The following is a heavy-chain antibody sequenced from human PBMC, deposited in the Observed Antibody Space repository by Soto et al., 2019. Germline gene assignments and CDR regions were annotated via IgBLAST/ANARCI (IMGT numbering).Heavy chain of an antibody. CDR1: GYSFTTYY. V-gene: IGHV1-46*01. D-gene: IGHD6-6*01. Sequence: QVQLVQSGAEVKKPGASVKVSCKASGYSFTTYYMNWVRQAPGQGLEWVGIINPSGGSTSFAQKFQGRVTMTRDTSTSTVYMELSSLRSEDSAVYYCAREKYSSTSAPLHNWFDPWGQGTLVTVSS. CDR2: INPSGGST. CDR3: AREKYSSTSAPLHNWFDP. J-gene: IGHJ5*02.